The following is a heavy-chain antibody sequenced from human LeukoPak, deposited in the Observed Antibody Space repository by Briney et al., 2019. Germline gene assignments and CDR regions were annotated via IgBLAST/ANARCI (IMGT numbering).Heavy chain of an antibody. J-gene: IGHJ6*03. D-gene: IGHD2-2*01. CDR2: IIPILGIA. V-gene: IGHV1-69*10. CDR1: GGTFSSYA. Sequence: ASVKVSCKASGGTFSSYAISWVLQAPGQGLEWMGGIIPILGIANYAQKFQGRVTITADKSTSTAYMELSSLRSEDTAVYYCAKGPIVVVPAATKQTYYYYYMDVWGKGTTVTVSS. CDR3: AKGPIVVVPAATKQTYYYYYMDV.